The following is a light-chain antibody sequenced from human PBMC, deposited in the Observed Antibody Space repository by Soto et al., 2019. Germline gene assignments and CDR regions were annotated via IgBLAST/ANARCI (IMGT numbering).Light chain of an antibody. V-gene: IGKV3-15*01. Sequence: EIVMTQSPATLSVSPGERATLSCRASQSVSSNLAWYQQKPGQAPRLLIYGASTRATGITARFSSSGSGTDFTLTSSSLQSEEFVVYYCKHYNNWPIITLGPGTVVDIK. J-gene: IGKJ3*01. CDR2: GAS. CDR3: KHYNNWPIIT. CDR1: QSVSSN.